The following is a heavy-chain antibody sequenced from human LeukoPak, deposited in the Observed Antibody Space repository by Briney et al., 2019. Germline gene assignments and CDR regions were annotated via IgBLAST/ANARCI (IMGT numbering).Heavy chain of an antibody. CDR3: ARDRTTVTTGFRFDP. Sequence: PGGSLRLSCAASGFTFSSYSMNWVRQAPGKGLEWVSSTSSSSSYIYYADSVKGRFTISRDNAKNSLYLQMNSLRAEDTAVYYCARDRTTVTTGFRFDPWGQGTLVTVSS. D-gene: IGHD4-11*01. CDR1: GFTFSSYS. J-gene: IGHJ5*02. CDR2: TSSSSSYI. V-gene: IGHV3-21*01.